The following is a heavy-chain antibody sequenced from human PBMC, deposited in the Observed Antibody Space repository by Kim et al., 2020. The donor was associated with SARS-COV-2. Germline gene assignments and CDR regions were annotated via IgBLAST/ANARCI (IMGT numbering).Heavy chain of an antibody. CDR3: ARDDWGSSRYYYYYGMDV. Sequence: KDRFTISRDNAKNSLYLQMNSLRAEDTAVYYCARDDWGSSRYYYYYGMDVWGQGTTVTVSS. V-gene: IGHV3-11*06. J-gene: IGHJ6*02. D-gene: IGHD7-27*01.